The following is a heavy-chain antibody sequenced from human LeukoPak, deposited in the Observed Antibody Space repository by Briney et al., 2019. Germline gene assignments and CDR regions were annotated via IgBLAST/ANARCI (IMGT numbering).Heavy chain of an antibody. V-gene: IGHV4-59*01. J-gene: IGHJ4*02. CDR2: MYNSGST. CDR1: GDSITIYY. Sequence: SETLSLTCTVYGDSITIYYWSWIRQSPGKGLEWIGCMYNSGSTNYNPSLKSRVTISLDTSKNQFSLKLTSVTAADTAVYYCARDRIGSSSVQLFQYWGQGSLVTVSS. CDR3: ARDRIGSSSVQLFQY. D-gene: IGHD6-6*01.